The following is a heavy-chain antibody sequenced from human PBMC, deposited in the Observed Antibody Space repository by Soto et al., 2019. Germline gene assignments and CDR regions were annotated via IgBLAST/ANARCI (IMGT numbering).Heavy chain of an antibody. CDR2: IIPIFGTA. CDR3: ARAWYYDSSGYYYDFDY. J-gene: IGHJ4*02. CDR1: GGTFSSYA. V-gene: IGHV1-69*06. D-gene: IGHD3-22*01. Sequence: QVQLVQSGAEVKKPGSSVKVSCKASGGTFSSYAISWVRQAPGQGLEWMGGIIPIFGTANYAQKFQGRVTITADKSTSTAYMELSSLRSEDTAVYYCARAWYYDSSGYYYDFDYWGQGTLVTVSS.